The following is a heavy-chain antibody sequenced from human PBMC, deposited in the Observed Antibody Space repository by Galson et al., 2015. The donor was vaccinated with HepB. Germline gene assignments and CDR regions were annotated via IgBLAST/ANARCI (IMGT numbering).Heavy chain of an antibody. CDR3: AIHSGSYEFAFDI. J-gene: IGHJ3*02. Sequence: VSGGSISSSSYYWGWIRQPPGKGLEWIGSIYYSGSTYYNPSLKSRVTISVDTSKNQFSLKLSSVTAADTAVYYCAIHSGSYEFAFDIWGQGTMVTVSS. V-gene: IGHV4-39*07. CDR1: GGSISSSSYY. D-gene: IGHD1-26*01. CDR2: IYYSGST.